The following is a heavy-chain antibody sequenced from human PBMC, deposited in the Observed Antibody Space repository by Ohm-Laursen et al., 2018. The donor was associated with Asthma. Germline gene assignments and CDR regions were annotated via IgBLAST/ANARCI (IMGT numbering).Heavy chain of an antibody. CDR3: ARDWGSKYYYGMDV. Sequence: GSLRLSCAAFGFTVSSNYMSWVRQAPGKGLEWVSVIYSGGSTYYADSVKGRFTISRDNSKNTLYLQMNSLRAEDTAVYYCARDWGSKYYYGMDVWGQGTTVTVSS. D-gene: IGHD3-16*01. CDR2: IYSGGST. CDR1: GFTVSSNY. V-gene: IGHV3-53*01. J-gene: IGHJ6*02.